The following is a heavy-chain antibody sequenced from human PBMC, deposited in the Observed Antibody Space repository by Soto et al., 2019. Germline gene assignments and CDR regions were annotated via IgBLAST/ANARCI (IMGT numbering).Heavy chain of an antibody. CDR3: ARDSDILTGYYLWEDAFDI. CDR1: GFTFSSYW. V-gene: IGHV3-74*01. CDR2: INSDGSST. Sequence: EVQLVESGGGLVQPGGSLRLSCAASGFTFSSYWMHWVRQAPGKGLVWVSRINSDGSSTSYADSVKGRFTISRDNAKNTLYLQMNSLRAEDTAVYYCARDSDILTGYYLWEDAFDIWGQGIMVTVSS. J-gene: IGHJ3*02. D-gene: IGHD3-9*01.